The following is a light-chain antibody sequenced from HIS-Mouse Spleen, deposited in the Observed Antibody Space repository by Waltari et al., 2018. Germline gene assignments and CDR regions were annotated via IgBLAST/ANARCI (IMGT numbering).Light chain of an antibody. J-gene: IGLJ3*02. V-gene: IGLV1-44*01. Sequence: QSVLTQPPSASGTPGQRVTISCSGSSSNIGSNTVNWYQQLPGTAPKPLIYSNNPRPAGGPDRFSGSKSGTSASLAISGLQSEDEADYYCAAWDDSLNGRVFGGGTKLTVL. CDR1: SSNIGSNT. CDR3: AAWDDSLNGRV. CDR2: SNN.